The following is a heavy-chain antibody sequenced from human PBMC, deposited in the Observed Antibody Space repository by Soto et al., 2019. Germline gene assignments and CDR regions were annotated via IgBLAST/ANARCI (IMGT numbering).Heavy chain of an antibody. J-gene: IGHJ6*02. CDR3: ASDRSSGWDQGYGMDV. V-gene: IGHV4-59*01. CDR1: GGSISTYY. CDR2: IYYSGST. D-gene: IGHD6-19*01. Sequence: LSLTCTVSGGSISTYYWSWIRQPPGKGLEWIGYIYYSGSTSYNPSLKSRVTISVDTSKNQFSLKLRSVTAADTAVYYRASDRSSGWDQGYGMDVWGQGTTVTVSS.